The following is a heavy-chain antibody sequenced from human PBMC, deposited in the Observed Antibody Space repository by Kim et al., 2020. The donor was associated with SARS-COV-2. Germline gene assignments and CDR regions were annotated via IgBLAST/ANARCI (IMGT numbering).Heavy chain of an antibody. D-gene: IGHD6-13*01. CDR3: TRHLSGSSWFDY. V-gene: IGHV4-39*01. Sequence: YYNPALKSRVTLSVETSKNQFSLKLSSVTAADTAVFYCTRHLSGSSWFDYWGQGTLITVSS. J-gene: IGHJ4*02.